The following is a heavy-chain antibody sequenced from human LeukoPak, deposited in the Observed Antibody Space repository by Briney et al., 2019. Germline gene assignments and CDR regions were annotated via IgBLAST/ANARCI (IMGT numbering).Heavy chain of an antibody. CDR1: GFRFEDYA. CDR3: TKGRRYSYAYDTFDI. V-gene: IGHV3-9*03. CDR2: ISWNSGSK. D-gene: IGHD5-18*01. J-gene: IGHJ3*02. Sequence: GRSLRLSCATSGFRFEDYAMHWVRQAPGKGLEWVSGISWNSGSKGYAGSVKGRFIISRDNAKNSLYLRMNSLRAEDMALYYCTKGRRYSYAYDTFDIWGQGTVVTVSS.